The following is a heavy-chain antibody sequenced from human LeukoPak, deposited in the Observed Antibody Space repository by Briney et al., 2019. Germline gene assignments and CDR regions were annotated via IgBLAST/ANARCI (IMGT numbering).Heavy chain of an antibody. CDR1: GFTFSNYW. D-gene: IGHD3-3*01. J-gene: IGHJ4*02. Sequence: GGSLRLSCEASGFTFSNYWMSWVRQTPGKGLEWVANIKEDGSEKNYVDSVKGRFTLSRDNAKNSLYLQMNSLRAEDTAVYYCAGSGSDFDYWGQGTLVSVSS. CDR3: AGSGSDFDY. CDR2: IKEDGSEK. V-gene: IGHV3-7*01.